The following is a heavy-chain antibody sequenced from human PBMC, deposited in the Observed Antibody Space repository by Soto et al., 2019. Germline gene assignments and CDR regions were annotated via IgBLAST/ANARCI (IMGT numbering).Heavy chain of an antibody. Sequence: GESLRISCKGFEYSFTSYGMGGVRQMPGKGLEWMGIIYPVNSDTRYSPSFQGQVTISADKSISTAYLQWSSLKASDTAMYYCARIPSHERLVLGSGFDYWGQGTLVTVSS. CDR2: IYPVNSDT. D-gene: IGHD6-19*01. CDR1: EYSFTSYG. J-gene: IGHJ4*02. CDR3: ARIPSHERLVLGSGFDY. V-gene: IGHV5-51*01.